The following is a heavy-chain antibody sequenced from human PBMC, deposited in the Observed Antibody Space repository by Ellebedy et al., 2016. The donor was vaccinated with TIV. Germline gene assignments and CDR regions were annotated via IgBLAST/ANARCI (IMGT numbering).Heavy chain of an antibody. J-gene: IGHJ4*02. V-gene: IGHV4-59*12. CDR1: GGSISSYY. D-gene: IGHD6-19*01. Sequence: MPSETLSLTCTVSGGSISSYYWSWSRQPPGKGLEWIGEIYHSGSTNYNPSLKSRVTISVDTSKNQFSRKLSSVTAADTAVYYCARGAVAGIFDYWGQGTLVTVSS. CDR3: ARGAVAGIFDY. CDR2: IYHSGST.